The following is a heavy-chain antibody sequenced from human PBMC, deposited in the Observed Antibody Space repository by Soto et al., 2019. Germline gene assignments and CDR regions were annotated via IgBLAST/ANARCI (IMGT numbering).Heavy chain of an antibody. Sequence: PSQTLSLTCAISGDSVSSNSAAWNLIRQSPSRGLEWLGRTYYRSKWYNDYAVSVKSRITINPETSKNQFSLQLNSVTPEDTAVYYCARGESISVAWFDYWGEGTLVTVSS. CDR1: GDSVSSNSAA. CDR3: ARGESISVAWFDY. D-gene: IGHD6-19*01. J-gene: IGHJ4*02. V-gene: IGHV6-1*01. CDR2: TYYRSKWYN.